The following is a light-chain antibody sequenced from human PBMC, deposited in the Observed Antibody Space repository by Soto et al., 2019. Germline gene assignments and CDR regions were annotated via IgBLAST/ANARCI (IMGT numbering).Light chain of an antibody. CDR2: DVS. J-gene: IGLJ2*01. V-gene: IGLV2-14*03. CDR3: SSYSTSSTLIL. CDR1: SSDIGGYNS. Sequence: QSALTQPASVSGSPGQTVIISCTGTSSDIGGYNSVSWYHQHPGRAPKLIFFDVSNRPSKIPDRFSGSKSDNTASLTISGLQAEHEADHSSSSYSTSSTLILFGGGTKLNVL.